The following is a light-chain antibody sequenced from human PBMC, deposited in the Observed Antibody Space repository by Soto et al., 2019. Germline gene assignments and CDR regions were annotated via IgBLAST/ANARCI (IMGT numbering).Light chain of an antibody. CDR2: GAS. CDR1: QSVTTSQ. CDR3: QQYGSSPPMYT. J-gene: IGKJ2*01. V-gene: IGKV3-20*01. Sequence: EIVLTQSPGTLSLSPGERATLSCRASQSVTTSQLAWYQQKPGQAPRLLIYGASSRATGIPDRFSGRGSGTDFTITISRREPEDVAVYYCQQYGSSPPMYTFGQGTKLEIK.